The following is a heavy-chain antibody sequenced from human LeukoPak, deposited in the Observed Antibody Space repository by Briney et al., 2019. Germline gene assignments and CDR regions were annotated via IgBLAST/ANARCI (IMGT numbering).Heavy chain of an antibody. D-gene: IGHD3-10*01. Sequence: GGSLRPSCAASGFTFSSYSMNWVRQAPGKGREWVSYISSSSSTIYYADSVKGRFTISRDNAKNSLYLQMNSLRAEDTAVYYCARDLFPMVRGVMGYWGQGTLVTVSS. J-gene: IGHJ4*02. CDR2: ISSSSSTI. V-gene: IGHV3-48*01. CDR3: ARDLFPMVRGVMGY. CDR1: GFTFSSYS.